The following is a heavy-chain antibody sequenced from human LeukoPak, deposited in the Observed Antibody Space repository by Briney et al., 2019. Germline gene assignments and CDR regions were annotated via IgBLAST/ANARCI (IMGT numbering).Heavy chain of an antibody. D-gene: IGHD5-12*01. CDR3: ARARRRHGYLFDY. CDR2: IYYSGST. V-gene: IGHV4-31*03. J-gene: IGHJ4*02. CDR1: GGSISSGGYY. Sequence: SQTLSLTCTVSGGSISSGGYYWSWIRQHPWKGLEWIGYIYYSGSTYYNPSLKSRVTISVDTSKNQFSLKLSSVTAADTAVYYCARARRRHGYLFDYWGQGTLVTVSS.